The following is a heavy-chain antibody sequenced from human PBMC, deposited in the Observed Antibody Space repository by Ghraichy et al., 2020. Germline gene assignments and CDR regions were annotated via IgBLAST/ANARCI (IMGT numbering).Heavy chain of an antibody. CDR2: ISYGGSNE. CDR1: GFTFSSYA. V-gene: IGHV3-30-3*01. CDR3: ARDFRAYCGGDCSSEFDY. D-gene: IGHD2-21*02. J-gene: IGHJ4*02. Sequence: GGSLRLSCVASGFTFSSYAMHWVRQIPGKGLEWVAIISYGGSNEYYTDSVKGRFTISRDNSNNTLYLQMNSLRTEDTAVYYCARDFRAYCGGDCSSEFDYWGQGTLVTVSS.